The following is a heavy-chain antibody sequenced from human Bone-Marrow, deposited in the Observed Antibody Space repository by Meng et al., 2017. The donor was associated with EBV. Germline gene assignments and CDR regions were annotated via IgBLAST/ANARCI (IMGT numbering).Heavy chain of an antibody. V-gene: IGHV3-21*01. J-gene: IGHJ4*02. Sequence: EVQLVESGGGLFEPGGSLRLSCAASGFIFNNYRMNWVRQAPGKGLEWVSVIDYGGISTYYADSVKGRFTISRDNAKNSVSLQMNNLRAEDTAVYYCVREEYDPRDFWGQGTLVTVSS. CDR2: IDYGGIST. CDR3: VREEYDPRDF. CDR1: GFIFNNYR. D-gene: IGHD3-16*01.